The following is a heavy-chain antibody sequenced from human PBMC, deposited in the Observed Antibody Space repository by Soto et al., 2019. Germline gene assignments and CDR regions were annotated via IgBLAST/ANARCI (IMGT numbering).Heavy chain of an antibody. CDR3: ARALVFCGGDCYTLNSGMGV. Sequence: SAVNGTRKCAVWTHSSYAISWLRQPKAQGLEWMGGSVPIFGTENYAQKFQRRVTITEDKSTSTDYLELSSLRSEDTHVYCCARALVFCGGDCYTLNSGMGVRGQGTTVT. CDR2: SVPIFGTE. J-gene: IGHJ6*02. D-gene: IGHD2-21*01. V-gene: IGHV1-69*06. CDR1: VWTHSSYA.